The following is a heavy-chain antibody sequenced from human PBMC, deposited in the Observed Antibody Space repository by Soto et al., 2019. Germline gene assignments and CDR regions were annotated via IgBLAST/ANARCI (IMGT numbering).Heavy chain of an antibody. D-gene: IGHD1-26*01. CDR1: GFTFSNFA. J-gene: IGHJ3*02. CDR3: AKDPVVGTRGAFDI. CDR2: ISGSGGST. Sequence: EVQLLESGGGLVQPGGSLRLSCAASGFTFSNFAMNWVRQAPGKGLEWVSAISGSGGSTYYADSVKGRFTISRDNSKNTLYLQMNSLRAEDTDVYYCAKDPVVGTRGAFDIWGQGTMVTFSS. V-gene: IGHV3-23*01.